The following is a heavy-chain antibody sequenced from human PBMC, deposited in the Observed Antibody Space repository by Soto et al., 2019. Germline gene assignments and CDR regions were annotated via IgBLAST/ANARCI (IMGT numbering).Heavy chain of an antibody. D-gene: IGHD3-22*01. CDR2: IYSGGST. CDR1: GFTVSSNY. V-gene: IGHV3-53*01. Sequence: EVQLVESGGGLIQPGGSLRLSCAASGFTVSSNYMSWVRQAPGKGLEWVSVIYSGGSTYYADSVKGRFTISRDNSNNTLYLQMNSLRAEDTAVYYCARAIDYYDSSGYYFPRGYYFDYWGQGTLVTVSS. CDR3: ARAIDYYDSSGYYFPRGYYFDY. J-gene: IGHJ4*02.